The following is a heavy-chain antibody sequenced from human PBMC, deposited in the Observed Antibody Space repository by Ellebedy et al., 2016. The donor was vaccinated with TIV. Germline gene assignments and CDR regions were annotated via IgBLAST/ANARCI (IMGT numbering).Heavy chain of an antibody. CDR3: ARGRGYSSGGRLYYYYMDV. CDR1: GFTFSSYA. CDR2: ISYDGSNK. J-gene: IGHJ6*03. Sequence: PGGSLRLSCAASGFTFSSYAMHWVRQAPGKGLEWVAVISYDGSNKYYADSVKDRFTISRDNSRNTLFLQMNSLRAEDTAVYYCARGRGYSSGGRLYYYYMDVWGKGTTVTVSS. D-gene: IGHD6-19*01. V-gene: IGHV3-30*04.